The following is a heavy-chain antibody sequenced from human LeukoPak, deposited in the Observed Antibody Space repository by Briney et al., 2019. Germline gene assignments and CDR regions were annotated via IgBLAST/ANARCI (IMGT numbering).Heavy chain of an antibody. J-gene: IGHJ6*03. CDR3: ARGLLDDCSSTSCYIHGYYYYYYYMDV. Sequence: GGSLRLSCAASGFTFSSYSMNWVRQAPGKGLEWVSSISSSSSYIYYADSVKGRFTISRDNAKNSLYLQMNSLRAEDTAVYYCARGLLDDCSSTSCYIHGYYYYYYYMDVWGKGTTVTVSS. CDR1: GFTFSSYS. V-gene: IGHV3-21*01. CDR2: ISSSSSYI. D-gene: IGHD2-2*02.